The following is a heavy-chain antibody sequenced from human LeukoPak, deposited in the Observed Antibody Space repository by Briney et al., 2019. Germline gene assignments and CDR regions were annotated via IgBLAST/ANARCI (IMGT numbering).Heavy chain of an antibody. CDR2: IYYSGST. Sequence: SETLSLTCTVSGGSISSSRYYWGWIRQPPGKGLEWIGSIYYSGSTYYNPSLKSRVTISVDTSKNQFSLKLSSVTAADTAVYYCARAPYSYGLLYFDYWGQGTLVTVSS. CDR1: GGSISSSRYY. J-gene: IGHJ4*02. V-gene: IGHV4-39*01. CDR3: ARAPYSYGLLYFDY. D-gene: IGHD5-18*01.